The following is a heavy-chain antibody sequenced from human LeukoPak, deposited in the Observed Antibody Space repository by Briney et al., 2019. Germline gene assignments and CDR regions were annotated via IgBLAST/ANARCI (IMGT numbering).Heavy chain of an antibody. Sequence: PGGSLRLSCAASGFTFSSYAMSWVRQAPGKGLEWVSGISASGGRTHYADSVKGRFTISRDNSKNTLYLQMNSLRAEDTAVYYCAKGQQDYYGSGRRDYWGQGTLVTVSS. J-gene: IGHJ4*02. V-gene: IGHV3-23*01. CDR1: GFTFSSYA. CDR3: AKGQQDYYGSGRRDY. D-gene: IGHD3-10*01. CDR2: ISASGGRT.